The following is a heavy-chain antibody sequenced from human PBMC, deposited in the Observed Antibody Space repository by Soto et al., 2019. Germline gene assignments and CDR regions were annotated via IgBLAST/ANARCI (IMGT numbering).Heavy chain of an antibody. V-gene: IGHV4-4*02. Sequence: SETLSLTCAVSGGSIGNTNWWTWVRQPPGRGLEWIGEIYHSGSTNYNPSLKSRVTISVDKSKNQFSLKLSPVTAADTAVYYCAREADPLFCSGGSGGSCYGGWLDPWGQGSLVTVSS. J-gene: IGHJ5*02. D-gene: IGHD2-15*01. CDR3: AREADPLFCSGGSGGSCYGGWLDP. CDR1: GGSIGNTNW. CDR2: IYHSGST.